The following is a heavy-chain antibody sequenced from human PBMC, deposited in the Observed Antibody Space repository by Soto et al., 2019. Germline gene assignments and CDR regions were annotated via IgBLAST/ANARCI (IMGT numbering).Heavy chain of an antibody. D-gene: IGHD2-15*01. Sequence: PGPSVKVSCKASGGTFSSYAISWVRQAPGQGLEWMGGIIPIFGTANYAQKFQGRVTITADESTSTAYMELSSLRSEDTAVYYCAESRTRWSTLYYGMDVWGQGTTVTVSS. CDR1: GGTFSSYA. CDR2: IIPIFGTA. V-gene: IGHV1-69*13. CDR3: AESRTRWSTLYYGMDV. J-gene: IGHJ6*02.